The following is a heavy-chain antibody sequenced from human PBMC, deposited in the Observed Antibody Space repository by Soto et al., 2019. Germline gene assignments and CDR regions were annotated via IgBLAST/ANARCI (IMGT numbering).Heavy chain of an antibody. Sequence: QVQLVQSGAEVKKPGASVKVSCKASGYTFTSYAMHWVREAPGQRLEWMGWINAGNGNTKYSQKFQGRVTITRDTSASTAYMELSSLRSEDTDVYYCARDQDGYGSGSYSFGYWGQGTLVTLSS. CDR2: INAGNGNT. CDR3: ARDQDGYGSGSYSFGY. J-gene: IGHJ4*02. V-gene: IGHV1-3*01. CDR1: GYTFTSYA. D-gene: IGHD3-10*01.